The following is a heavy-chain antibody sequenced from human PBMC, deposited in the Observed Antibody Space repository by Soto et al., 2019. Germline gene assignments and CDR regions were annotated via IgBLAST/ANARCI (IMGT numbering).Heavy chain of an antibody. V-gene: IGHV3-30*18. CDR3: AKGVYYYYYGMDV. CDR2: ISYDGSNK. Sequence: QVPLVESGGGVVQPGRSLRLSYAASGFTFSSYGMHWVRQAPGKGLEWVAVISYDGSNKYYADSVKGRFTISRDNSKNTLYLQMNSLRAQDTAVYYCAKGVYYYYYGMDVWGQGTTVTVSS. J-gene: IGHJ6*02. CDR1: GFTFSSYG.